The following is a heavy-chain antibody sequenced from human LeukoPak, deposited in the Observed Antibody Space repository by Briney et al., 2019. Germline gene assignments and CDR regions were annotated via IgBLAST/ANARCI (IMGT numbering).Heavy chain of an antibody. V-gene: IGHV3-23*01. Sequence: PGGSLRLSCAASGFTFSSYGMHWVRQAPGKGLEWVSAISGSGGSTYYADSVKGRFTISRDNSKNTLYLQMNSLRAEDTAVYYCAKEEGEWLHYFDYWGQGTLVTVSS. CDR1: GFTFSSYG. CDR3: AKEEGEWLHYFDY. J-gene: IGHJ4*02. CDR2: ISGSGGST. D-gene: IGHD3-3*01.